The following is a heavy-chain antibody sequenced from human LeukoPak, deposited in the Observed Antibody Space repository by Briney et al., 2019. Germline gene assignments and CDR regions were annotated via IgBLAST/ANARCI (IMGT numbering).Heavy chain of an antibody. D-gene: IGHD2-15*01. Sequence: PGGSLRLSCSASGFIFASYGMNWVRQAPGKGLQWVSYISAGSSNTFYADSVKGRSTISRDDADNSLHLQMNSLSAEDTAVYYCARDAVQAGTPFYFDFWDQGALVTVSS. CDR3: ARDAVQAGTPFYFDF. CDR2: ISAGSSNT. CDR1: GFIFASYG. J-gene: IGHJ4*02. V-gene: IGHV3-48*01.